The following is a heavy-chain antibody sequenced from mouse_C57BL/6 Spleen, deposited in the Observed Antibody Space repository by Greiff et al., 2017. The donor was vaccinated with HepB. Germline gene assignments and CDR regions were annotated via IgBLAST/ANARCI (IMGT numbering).Heavy chain of an antibody. CDR3: ARWGFYYDYDGFAY. CDR2: IYPSDSET. Sequence: QVQLQQPGAELVRPGSSVKLSCKASGYTFTSYWMDWVKQRPGQGLEWIGNIYPSDSETHYNQKFKDKATLTVDKSSSTAYMQLSSLTSEDSAVYYCARWGFYYDYDGFAYWGQGTLVTVSA. CDR1: GYTFTSYW. D-gene: IGHD2-4*01. J-gene: IGHJ3*01. V-gene: IGHV1-61*01.